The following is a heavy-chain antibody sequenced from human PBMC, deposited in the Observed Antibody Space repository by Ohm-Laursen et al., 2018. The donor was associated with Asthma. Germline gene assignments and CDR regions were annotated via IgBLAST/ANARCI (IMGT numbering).Heavy chain of an antibody. CDR3: TRDAMPGSGANWARNLFDP. V-gene: IGHV3-30*04. Sequence: SLRLSCSAFGFTFSSFAIHWVRQPPGKGLEWVAVISYDERSAFYSDSVKGRFTLSRDNSKNMLYLQMNNLQAEDTAVYYCTRDAMPGSGANWARNLFDPWGQGTLVTVST. J-gene: IGHJ5*02. CDR2: ISYDERSA. CDR1: GFTFSSFA. D-gene: IGHD3-10*01.